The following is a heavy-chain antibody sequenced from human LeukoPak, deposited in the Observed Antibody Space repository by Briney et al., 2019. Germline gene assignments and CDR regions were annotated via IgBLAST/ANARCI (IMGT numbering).Heavy chain of an antibody. D-gene: IGHD2-15*01. CDR3: ARGRGLDI. Sequence: PSDTLSLTCTVSVDSISSYYWSCIRQPPGKGLEWIGYICYSGSTNYNPSVKSRVTISVDTSRNQFSLKLSSVTAADTAVYFCARGRGLDISGQGTMVTVSS. CDR2: ICYSGST. V-gene: IGHV4-59*07. J-gene: IGHJ3*02. CDR1: VDSISSYY.